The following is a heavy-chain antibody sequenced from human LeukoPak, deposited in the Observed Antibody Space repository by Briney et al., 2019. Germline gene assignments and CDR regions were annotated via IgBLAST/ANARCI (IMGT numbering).Heavy chain of an antibody. CDR3: ARGEGYSGNWYPYFDY. CDR1: GGSMSSYY. J-gene: IGHJ4*02. CDR2: MYYSGSI. Sequence: SETPSLTCTVSGGSMSSYYWSWIRQPPGKGLEWIGYMYYSGSINYNPSLKSRVTISVDTSKSQFSLRLSSVTAADTAVYYCARGEGYSGNWYPYFDYWGQGALVTVSS. V-gene: IGHV4-59*08. D-gene: IGHD1-26*01.